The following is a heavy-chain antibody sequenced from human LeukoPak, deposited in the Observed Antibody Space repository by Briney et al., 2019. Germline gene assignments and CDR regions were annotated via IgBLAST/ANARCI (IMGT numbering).Heavy chain of an antibody. CDR3: ANSYSSSCPDDY. CDR2: IWNDGSNK. D-gene: IGHD6-13*01. Sequence: PGRSLRLSCAASGFTFSIYGMHWVRQAPGKGLEWVAVIWNDGSNKYYADSVKGRFTISRDNSKNTLYLQMNSLRAEDTAVYYCANSYSSSCPDDYWGQGTLVTVSS. V-gene: IGHV3-33*06. J-gene: IGHJ4*02. CDR1: GFTFSIYG.